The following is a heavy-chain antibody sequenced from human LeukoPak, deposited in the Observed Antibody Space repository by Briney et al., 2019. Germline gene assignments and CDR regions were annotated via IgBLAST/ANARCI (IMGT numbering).Heavy chain of an antibody. CDR1: GGSISSGDYY. CDR3: ARGYYYDSSGYSSDAFDI. CDR2: IYYSGST. V-gene: IGHV4-30-4*08. J-gene: IGHJ3*02. D-gene: IGHD3-22*01. Sequence: SETLSLTCTVSGGSISSGDYYWSWIRQPPGKGLEWIGYIYYSGSTYYNPSLKSRVTISVDTSENQFSLKLSSVTAADTAVYYCARGYYYDSSGYSSDAFDIWGQGTMVTVSS.